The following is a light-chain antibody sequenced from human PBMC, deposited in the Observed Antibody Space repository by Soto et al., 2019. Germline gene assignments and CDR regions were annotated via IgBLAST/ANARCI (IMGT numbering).Light chain of an antibody. V-gene: IGKV1-5*01. CDR1: QSIGRF. CDR3: NECYMGWT. J-gene: IGKJ1*01. Sequence: DIQMTQSPSTMSASVGDRVTITCRASQSIGRFLAWYQHQPGKAPKLLIYEASTLESGFPSRFSATGSGTEFTFSITSLQPEFFDTYYCNECYMGWTFGQGTNVDFK. CDR2: EAS.